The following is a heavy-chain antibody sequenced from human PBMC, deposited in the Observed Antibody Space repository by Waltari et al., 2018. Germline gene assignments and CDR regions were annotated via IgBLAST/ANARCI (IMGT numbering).Heavy chain of an antibody. CDR3: ATDVSGWVDFEH. V-gene: IGHV3-48*03. Sequence: EVQLVESGGDMVHPGGSLRLSCVVNGLTFMNYEMDWVRQAPGKGLEWISYSGTSAGDIYYAESVKGRFTISRDNVKNSLYLQMNSLRVEDTAVYYCATDVSGWVDFEHWGRGTLVTVSS. D-gene: IGHD6-19*01. CDR1: GLTFMNYE. J-gene: IGHJ4*02. CDR2: SGTSAGDI.